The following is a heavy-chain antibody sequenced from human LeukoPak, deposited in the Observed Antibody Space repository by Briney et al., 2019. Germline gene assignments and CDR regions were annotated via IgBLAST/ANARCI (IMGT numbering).Heavy chain of an antibody. CDR1: GASISIYY. J-gene: IGHJ4*02. V-gene: IGHV4-59*01. CDR3: ASSGYCSGGSCYGPFDY. Sequence: MSSETLSLTCTVSGASISIYYWSWIRQTPGKGLEWIGYMYNNGSTNYNPSLKSRITISTDMSRNQFSLKLNSVTAADTAVYYCASSGYCSGGSCYGPFDYWGQGTLVTVSS. CDR2: MYNNGST. D-gene: IGHD2-15*01.